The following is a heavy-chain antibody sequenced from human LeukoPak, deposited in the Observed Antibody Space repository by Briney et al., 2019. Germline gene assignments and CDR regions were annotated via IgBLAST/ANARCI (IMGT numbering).Heavy chain of an antibody. CDR3: AKGGDFWSGYSNGMDV. CDR2: ISGSGGST. J-gene: IGHJ6*02. D-gene: IGHD3-3*01. Sequence: GGSLRLSCAASGFTFSSYAMSWVRQAPGKGLEWVSAISGSGGSTYYADSVKGRFTISRDNSKNTLYLQMNSLRAEDTAVYYCAKGGDFWSGYSNGMDVWGQGTTVTVSS. CDR1: GFTFSSYA. V-gene: IGHV3-23*01.